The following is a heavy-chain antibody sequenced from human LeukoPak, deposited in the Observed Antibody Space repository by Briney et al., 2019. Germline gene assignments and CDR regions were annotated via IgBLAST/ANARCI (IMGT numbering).Heavy chain of an antibody. CDR3: ARHVVPYCSSTSCDTSWFDP. CDR1: GYSFTTYW. CDR2: IYPDDSNT. V-gene: IGHV5-51*01. D-gene: IGHD2-2*02. J-gene: IGHJ5*02. Sequence: GESLKISCKGSGYSFTTYWIGWVRQLPGKGLEWMGIIYPDDSNTRYSPSFQGQVTISADKSISTAYLQWSSLKASDTAMYYCARHVVPYCSSTSCDTSWFDPWGQGTLVTVSS.